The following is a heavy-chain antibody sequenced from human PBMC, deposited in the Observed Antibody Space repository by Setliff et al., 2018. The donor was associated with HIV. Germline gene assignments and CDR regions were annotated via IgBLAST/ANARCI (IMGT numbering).Heavy chain of an antibody. CDR3: ARGGQDYYDSSGYSLDY. J-gene: IGHJ4*02. D-gene: IGHD3-22*01. Sequence: SVKVSCKTSGYTFTGYYMHWVRQAPGQGLEWMGGSIPMYGTSNYAQKFQGRVTITTDESTSTAYMELSRLRSDDTAVYYCARGGQDYYDSSGYSLDYWGQGTLVTVSS. V-gene: IGHV1-69*05. CDR1: GYTFTGYY. CDR2: SIPMYGTS.